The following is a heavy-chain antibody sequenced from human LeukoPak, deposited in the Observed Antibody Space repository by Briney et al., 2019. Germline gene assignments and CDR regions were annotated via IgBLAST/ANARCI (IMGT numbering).Heavy chain of an antibody. V-gene: IGHV1-2*02. CDR1: GYTFTGYY. Sequence: ASVKVSCKASGYTFTGYYMDWVRQAPGQGLEWMGWINPNSGGTNYAQKFQGRVTMTRDTSISTAYMELSRLRSDDTAVYYCARGSLELPSAGVSWFDPWGQGTMVTVSS. CDR3: ARGSLELPSAGVSWFDP. D-gene: IGHD1-7*01. CDR2: INPNSGGT. J-gene: IGHJ5*02.